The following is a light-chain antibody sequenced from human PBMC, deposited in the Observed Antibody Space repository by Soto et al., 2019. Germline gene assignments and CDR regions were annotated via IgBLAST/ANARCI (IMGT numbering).Light chain of an antibody. CDR1: QSINGR. CDR3: QQYKVYPYT. J-gene: IGKJ2*01. V-gene: IGKV1-5*01. Sequence: DIQMTQSPSTLSASIGDRVTITCRASQSINGRLAWYQQKPGRPPKLLIYDVSFLESGVPSRFSGRGSVTDFNLTISSLRPDDFATFYCQQYKVYPYTFGQGTRLDIQ. CDR2: DVS.